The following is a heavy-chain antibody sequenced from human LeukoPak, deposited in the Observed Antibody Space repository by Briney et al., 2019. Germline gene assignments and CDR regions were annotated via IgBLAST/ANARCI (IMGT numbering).Heavy chain of an antibody. CDR3: ARDGYSPSGFDY. D-gene: IGHD5-18*01. V-gene: IGHV3-64*01. Sequence: GGSLRLSCAASGFTFSSYAMHWVRQAPGKGLEYVSAISSNGGSTYYANSVKGRFTISRDNSKNTLYLQMGSLRAEGMAVYYCARDGYSPSGFDYWGQGTLVTVSS. J-gene: IGHJ4*02. CDR2: ISSNGGST. CDR1: GFTFSSYA.